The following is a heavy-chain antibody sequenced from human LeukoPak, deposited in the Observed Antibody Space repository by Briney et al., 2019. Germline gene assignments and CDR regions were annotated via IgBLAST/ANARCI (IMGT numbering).Heavy chain of an antibody. D-gene: IGHD3-22*01. CDR3: AKASGLVITTLPGDY. V-gene: IGHV3-9*01. Sequence: GGSLRLSCAASGFTFDDYAMHWVRQAPGKGLEWVSGISWNSGSIGYADSVKGRFTISRDNAKNSLYLQMNSLRAEDTALYYCAKASGLVITTLPGDYWGQGTLVTVSS. CDR2: ISWNSGSI. CDR1: GFTFDDYA. J-gene: IGHJ4*02.